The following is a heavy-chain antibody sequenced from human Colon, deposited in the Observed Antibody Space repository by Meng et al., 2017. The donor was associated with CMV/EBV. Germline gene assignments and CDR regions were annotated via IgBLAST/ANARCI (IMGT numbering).Heavy chain of an antibody. D-gene: IGHD2-2*01. CDR3: TTGVCGTGTCYGHDGY. CDR2: IKRNADGATT. V-gene: IGHV3-15*07. CDR1: FRNDW. Sequence: FRNDWMNWVRLAPGKGLEWVGRIKRNADGATTDYAVAVEGRFTISRDDSRDTLYLQMNSLKTEDTAVYFCTTGVCGTGTCYGHDGYWGQGTLVTVSS. J-gene: IGHJ4*02.